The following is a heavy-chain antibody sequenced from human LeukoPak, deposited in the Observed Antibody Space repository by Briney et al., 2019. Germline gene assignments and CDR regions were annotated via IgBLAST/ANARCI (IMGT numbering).Heavy chain of an antibody. CDR2: INYSGST. D-gene: IGHD2-2*01. CDR1: GGSFSGYY. V-gene: IGHV4-34*01. Sequence: SETLSLTCAVYGGSFSGYYWSWIRQPPGKGLEWIGEINYSGSTNYNPSLKSRVTISVDTSKNQFSLKLSSVTAADTAVYYCARGRIVVVPAAHYYYHMDVWGKGTTVTVSS. J-gene: IGHJ6*03. CDR3: ARGRIVVVPAAHYYYHMDV.